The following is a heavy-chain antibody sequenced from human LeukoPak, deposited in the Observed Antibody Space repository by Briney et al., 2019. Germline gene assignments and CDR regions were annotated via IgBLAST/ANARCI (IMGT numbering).Heavy chain of an antibody. V-gene: IGHV3-30*02. CDR1: GFTFSSYE. D-gene: IGHD3-22*01. J-gene: IGHJ3*02. Sequence: GGSLRLSCAVSGFTFSSYEMNWVRQAPGKGLEWVAFIRYDGTNKYYADSVKGRFTISRDNSKNTLYLQMHSLRAEDTAVYYCANVVRYDNSGQNGFDIWGQGTMVTVSS. CDR2: IRYDGTNK. CDR3: ANVVRYDNSGQNGFDI.